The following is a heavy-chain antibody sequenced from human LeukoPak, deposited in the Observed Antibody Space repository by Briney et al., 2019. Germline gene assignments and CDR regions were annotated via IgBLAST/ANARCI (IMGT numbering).Heavy chain of an antibody. CDR3: ARGEGETAMVTSFDY. V-gene: IGHV7-4-1*02. Sequence: ASVKVSCKASGYTSTSYGMNWVRQAPGQGLEWMGWINTNTGNPTYAQGFTGRFVFSLDTSVSTAYLQISSLKAEDTAVYYCARGEGETAMVTSFDYWGQGTLVTVSS. J-gene: IGHJ4*02. CDR1: GYTSTSYG. CDR2: INTNTGNP. D-gene: IGHD5-18*01.